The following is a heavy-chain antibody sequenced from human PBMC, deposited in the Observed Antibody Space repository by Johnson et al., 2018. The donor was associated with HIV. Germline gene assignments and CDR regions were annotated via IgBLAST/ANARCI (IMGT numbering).Heavy chain of an antibody. Sequence: SGGGLVQPGGSLRLSCAASGFTVSSNYISWVRQAPGRGLEWVSLIYSDGSTYYADSVKGRFTISRDDSKNTLYLQMSSLRAEDTAVYYCARGGGSSSWYQADAFDIWGQGTMVTVSS. V-gene: IGHV3-66*02. CDR2: IYSDGST. CDR3: ARGGGSSSWYQADAFDI. D-gene: IGHD6-13*01. CDR1: GFTVSSNY. J-gene: IGHJ3*02.